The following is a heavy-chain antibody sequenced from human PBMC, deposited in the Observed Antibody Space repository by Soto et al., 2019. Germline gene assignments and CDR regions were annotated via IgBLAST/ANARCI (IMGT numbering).Heavy chain of an antibody. CDR1: GGSFSGYY. CDR3: ARSSGSP. D-gene: IGHD3-10*01. Sequence: ASENLSLTCAAYGGSFSGYYWSWIRQPPGKGLEWIGEINHSGSTNYNPSLKSRVTISVDTSKNQFSLKLSSVTAADTAVYYCARSSGSPWGQGTLVTVSS. J-gene: IGHJ5*02. CDR2: INHSGST. V-gene: IGHV4-34*01.